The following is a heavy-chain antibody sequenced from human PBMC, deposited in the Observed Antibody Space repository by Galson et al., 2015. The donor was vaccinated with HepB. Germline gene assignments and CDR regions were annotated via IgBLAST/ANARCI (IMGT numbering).Heavy chain of an antibody. J-gene: IGHJ4*02. CDR3: ARDFRWNFDY. D-gene: IGHD2-15*01. CDR1: GFTFSREN. CDR2: ISPDGIIT. V-gene: IGHV3-30-3*01. Sequence: SLRLSCAASGFTFSRENMHWVRQTPGKGLEWLAIISPDGIITFYSESLKGRFTVSRDNSKNTLYLQMNSLRPEDTAVYYCARDFRWNFDYWGQGISVTVSS.